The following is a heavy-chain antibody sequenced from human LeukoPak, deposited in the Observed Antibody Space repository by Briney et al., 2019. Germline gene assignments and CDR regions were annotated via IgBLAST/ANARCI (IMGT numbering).Heavy chain of an antibody. Sequence: SGGSLRLSCAASGFTFSSYGMHWVRQTPGKGLEWVAFIQYDGSNKYYADSVKGRCTISRDNSKNMLYVQMSSLRAEDTAVYYCAKSHCSRGSCYPDYWGQGTLVTVSS. J-gene: IGHJ4*02. CDR3: AKSHCSRGSCYPDY. D-gene: IGHD2-15*01. CDR2: IQYDGSNK. V-gene: IGHV3-30*02. CDR1: GFTFSSYG.